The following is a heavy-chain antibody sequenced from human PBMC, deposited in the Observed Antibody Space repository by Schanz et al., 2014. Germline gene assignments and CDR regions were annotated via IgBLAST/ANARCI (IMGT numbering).Heavy chain of an antibody. CDR1: EFTFSSYN. J-gene: IGHJ4*02. V-gene: IGHV3-21*01. CDR2: ISSSGSYI. Sequence: EVQLVESGGGLVKPGGSLRLSCEASEFTFSSYNMNWVRQAPGKGLEWVSSISSSGSYIHYADSVKGRFTISRDNSKNTLYLHMNTLRSEDTAVYYCAKDSTHIDIVLVPTAIDYWGQGTLVNVSS. CDR3: AKDSTHIDIVLVPTAIDY. D-gene: IGHD2-2*01.